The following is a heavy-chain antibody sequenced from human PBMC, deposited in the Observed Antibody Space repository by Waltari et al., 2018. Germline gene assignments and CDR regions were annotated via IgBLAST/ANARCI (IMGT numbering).Heavy chain of an antibody. V-gene: IGHV3-23*01. Sequence: EVQLLESGGGLVQPGGSLRLSCAASGFTFSSYAMSWVRQAPGKGLEWVSAISGSGGSTYYADSGKGRFTISRDNSKNTLYLQMNSLRAEDTAVYYCAKRPPLPSMVRGVIDFYYFDYWGQGTLVTVSS. CDR3: AKRPPLPSMVRGVIDFYYFDY. CDR2: ISGSGGST. D-gene: IGHD3-10*01. CDR1: GFTFSSYA. J-gene: IGHJ4*02.